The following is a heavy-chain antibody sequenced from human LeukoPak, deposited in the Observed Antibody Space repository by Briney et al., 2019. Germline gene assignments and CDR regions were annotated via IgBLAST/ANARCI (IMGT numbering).Heavy chain of an antibody. J-gene: IGHJ6*02. CDR1: GFTFSSYD. Sequence: SGGSLRLSCAASGFTFSSYDMHWVRQAPGKGLEWVANIKEDGSAKYYVDSVKGRFTISRDNAKNSLYLQMNSLRAEDTAVYYCVMDMDVWGQGTTVTVSS. CDR2: IKEDGSAK. CDR3: VMDMDV. V-gene: IGHV3-7*05.